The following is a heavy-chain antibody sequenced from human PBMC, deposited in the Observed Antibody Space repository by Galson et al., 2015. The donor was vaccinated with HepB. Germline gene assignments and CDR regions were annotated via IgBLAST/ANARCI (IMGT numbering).Heavy chain of an antibody. J-gene: IGHJ4*02. D-gene: IGHD2-2*01. Sequence: SVKVSCKASGYTFTNYYIHWVRQAPGQGLECMGIVDPSGDRTNYAQQFQGRVTMTSDTSTSTVYMDLSSLRSDDTAVYYCARGGCRGSSCYYDYWGQGALVTVSS. CDR1: GYTFTNYY. CDR3: ARGGCRGSSCYYDY. V-gene: IGHV1-46*01. CDR2: VDPSGDRT.